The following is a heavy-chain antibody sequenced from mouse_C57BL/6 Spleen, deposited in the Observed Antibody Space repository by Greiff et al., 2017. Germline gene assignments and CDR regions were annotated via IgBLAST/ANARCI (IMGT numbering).Heavy chain of an antibody. CDR3: ARYGYDGAWFAY. D-gene: IGHD2-2*01. V-gene: IGHV1-42*01. CDR1: GYSFTGYY. Sequence: VHVKQSGPELVKPGASVKISCKASGYSFTGYYMNWVKQSPEKSLEWIGEINPSTGGTTYNQKFKAKATLTVDKSSSTAYMQLKSLTSEDSAVYYCARYGYDGAWFAYWGQGTLVTVSA. CDR2: INPSTGGT. J-gene: IGHJ3*01.